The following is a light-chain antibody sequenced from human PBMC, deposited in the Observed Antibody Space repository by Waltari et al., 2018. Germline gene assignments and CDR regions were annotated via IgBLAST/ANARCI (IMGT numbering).Light chain of an antibody. J-gene: IGLJ2*01. CDR3: SSHSNSGSYVV. Sequence: QSALTQPASVSGSPGQSITISCPGTSSDVGRYNYVSWYQQHPGKAPKLMIYDVSYRPSGVSDRFSGSKSGNTASLTISGLQAEDEADYYCSSHSNSGSYVVFGGGTKLTVL. CDR1: SSDVGRYNY. CDR2: DVS. V-gene: IGLV2-14*03.